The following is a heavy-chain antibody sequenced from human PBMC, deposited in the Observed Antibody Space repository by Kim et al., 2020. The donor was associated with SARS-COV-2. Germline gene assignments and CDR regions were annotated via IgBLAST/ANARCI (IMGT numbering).Heavy chain of an antibody. CDR1: GGSISSSSYY. CDR3: ARRVTMIVVSGSLRYFDL. CDR2: IYYSGST. Sequence: SETLSLTCTVSGGSISSSSYYWGWIRQPPGKGLEWIGSIYYSGSTYYNPSLKSRVTISVDTSKNQFSLKLSSVTAADTAVYYCARRVTMIVVSGSLRYFDLWGRGTLVTVSS. V-gene: IGHV4-39*01. D-gene: IGHD3-22*01. J-gene: IGHJ2*01.